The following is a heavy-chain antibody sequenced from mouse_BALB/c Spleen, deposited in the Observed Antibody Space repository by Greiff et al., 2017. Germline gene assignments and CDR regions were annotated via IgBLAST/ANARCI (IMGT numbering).Heavy chain of an antibody. J-gene: IGHJ3*01. CDR3: ARDQRFAY. Sequence: EVQRVESGGGLVKPGGSLKLSCAASGFTFSSYAMSWVRQSPEKRLEWVAEISSGGSYTYYPDTVTGRFTISRDNAKNTLYLEMSSLRSEDTAMYYCARDQRFAYWGQGTLVTVSA. CDR2: ISSGGSYT. CDR1: GFTFSSYA. V-gene: IGHV5-9-4*01.